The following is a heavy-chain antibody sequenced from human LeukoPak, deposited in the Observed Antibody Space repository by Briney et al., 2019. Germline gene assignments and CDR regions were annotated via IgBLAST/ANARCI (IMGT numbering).Heavy chain of an antibody. CDR2: INPNSGGT. CDR1: GYTFTSYY. D-gene: IGHD5-12*01. CDR3: ARGVDIVATVDY. V-gene: IGHV1-2*02. Sequence: ASVKVSCKASGYTFTSYYMHWVRQAPGQGLEWMGIINPNSGGTNYAQKFQGRVTMTRDTSISTAYMELSRLRSDDTAVYYCARGVDIVATVDYWGQGTLVTVSS. J-gene: IGHJ4*02.